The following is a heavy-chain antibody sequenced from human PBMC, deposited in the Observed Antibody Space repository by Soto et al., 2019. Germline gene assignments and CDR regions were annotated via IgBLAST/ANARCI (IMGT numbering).Heavy chain of an antibody. D-gene: IGHD4-17*01. CDR3: ARSSMTTVVTPYNWFDP. J-gene: IGHJ5*02. CDR1: GCTISSYY. Sequence: KASGTLARICTVSGCTISSYYLSWIRQAPGKGLEWIGYIYYSGSTNYNPSLKSRVTISVDTSKNQFSLKLSSVTAADTAVYYCARSSMTTVVTPYNWFDPWGQGTPVTVS. CDR2: IYYSGST. V-gene: IGHV4-59*07.